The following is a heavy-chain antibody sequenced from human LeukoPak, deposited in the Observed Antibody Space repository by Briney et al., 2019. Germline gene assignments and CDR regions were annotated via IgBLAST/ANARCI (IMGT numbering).Heavy chain of an antibody. J-gene: IGHJ4*02. CDR2: IYYSGST. CDR3: ARDPGTAVAGSVDY. D-gene: IGHD6-19*01. V-gene: IGHV4-39*07. Sequence: SETLSLTCTVSGGSISSSSYYWGWIRQPPGKGLEWIGSIYYSGSTYYNPSLKSRVTISVDTSKNQFSLKLSSVTAADTAVYYCARDPGTAVAGSVDYWGQGTLVTVSS. CDR1: GGSISSSSYY.